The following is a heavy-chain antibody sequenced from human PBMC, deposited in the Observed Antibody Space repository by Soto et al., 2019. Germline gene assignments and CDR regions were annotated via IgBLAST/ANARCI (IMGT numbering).Heavy chain of an antibody. CDR2: IYYSGGT. CDR3: AKDEGLLWSGELV. D-gene: IGHD3-10*01. Sequence: QVQLQESGPGLVKPSQTLSLTCSVSGVSVTTGGGYYWSWIRQHPGKGPEWIGYIYYSGGTYYNPSLNSRVTISADPSTNQFSLTMTSVTVADTAVYFCAKDEGLLWSGELVWGQGILVTVSS. CDR1: GVSVTTGGGYY. J-gene: IGHJ4*02. V-gene: IGHV4-31*03.